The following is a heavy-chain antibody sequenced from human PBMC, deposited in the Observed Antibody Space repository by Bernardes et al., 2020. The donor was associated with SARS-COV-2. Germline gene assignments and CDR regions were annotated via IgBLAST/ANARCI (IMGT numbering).Heavy chain of an antibody. CDR1: GFTFSSYS. V-gene: IGHV3-48*01. Sequence: GGSLRLSCAASGFTFSSYSMNWVRQAPGKGLEWVSYISSSSSTIYYADSVKGRFTISRDNAKNSLYLQMNSLRAEDTAVYYCARVPALSTREDFWSGYYRSWYFDLWGRGTLVTVSS. CDR2: ISSSSSTI. J-gene: IGHJ2*01. D-gene: IGHD3-3*01. CDR3: ARVPALSTREDFWSGYYRSWYFDL.